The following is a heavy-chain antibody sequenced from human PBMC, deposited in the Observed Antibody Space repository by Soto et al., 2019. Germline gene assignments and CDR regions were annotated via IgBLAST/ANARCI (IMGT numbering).Heavy chain of an antibody. CDR1: GFTFSSYS. V-gene: IGHV3-48*02. J-gene: IGHJ6*02. Sequence: EVQLVESGGGLVQPGGSLRLSCAASGFTFSSYSMNWVRQAPGKGLEWVSYISSSSSTIYYADSVKGPFTISRDNAKNSLYLQMNSLRDEDTAVYYCASEYDYGDLNYYYYGMDVWGQGTTVTVSS. CDR2: ISSSSSTI. CDR3: ASEYDYGDLNYYYYGMDV. D-gene: IGHD4-17*01.